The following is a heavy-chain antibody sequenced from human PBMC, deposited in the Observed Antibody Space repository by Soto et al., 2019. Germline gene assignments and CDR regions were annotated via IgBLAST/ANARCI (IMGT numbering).Heavy chain of an antibody. CDR2: IYYSGST. CDR1: GGSISSSSYY. J-gene: IGHJ5*02. Sequence: SETLSLTCTVSGGSISSSSYYWGWIRQPPGKGLEWIGSIYYSGSTYYNPSLKSRVTISVDTSKNQFSLKLSSVTAADTAVYYCARHSGSHYRMYNWFDPWGQGTLVTVSS. CDR3: ARHSGSHYRMYNWFDP. D-gene: IGHD3-10*01. V-gene: IGHV4-39*01.